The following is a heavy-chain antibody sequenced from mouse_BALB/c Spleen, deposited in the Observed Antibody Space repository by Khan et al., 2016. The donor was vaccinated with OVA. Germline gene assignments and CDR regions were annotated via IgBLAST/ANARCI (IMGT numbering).Heavy chain of an antibody. CDR3: AREEALYYFDY. CDR2: IYPGTDNA. CDR1: GYIFTSYW. D-gene: IGHD3-2*02. Sequence: QVQLQQSGAELVRPGASVKLSCKTSGYIFTSYWIHWVKQRSGQGLEWIARIYPGTDNAYYNENLKDKATLTADKSSSTAYMQLNSLKSEDSAVYFCAREEALYYFDYWGQGTNVTVSS. V-gene: IGHV1S132*01. J-gene: IGHJ2*01.